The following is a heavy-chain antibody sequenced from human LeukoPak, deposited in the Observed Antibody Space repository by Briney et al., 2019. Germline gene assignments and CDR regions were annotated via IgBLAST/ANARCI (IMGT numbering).Heavy chain of an antibody. D-gene: IGHD3-22*01. J-gene: IGHJ3*02. Sequence: PGGSLRLSCAASGFTFDDYAMHWVRQAPGKGLEWVSGISWNSGSIGYADSVKGRFTISRDNAKNSLYLQMNSLRAEDTALYYCAKDIVWGYDSSGYYGAFDIWGQGTMVTVSS. V-gene: IGHV3-9*01. CDR2: ISWNSGSI. CDR3: AKDIVWGYDSSGYYGAFDI. CDR1: GFTFDDYA.